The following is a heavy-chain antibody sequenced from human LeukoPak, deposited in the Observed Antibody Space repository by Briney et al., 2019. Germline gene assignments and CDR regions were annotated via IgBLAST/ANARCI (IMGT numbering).Heavy chain of an antibody. CDR3: ARHSRREENWFDP. J-gene: IGHJ5*02. CDR1: GYSFTSYW. CDR2: IYPGDSDT. Sequence: GESLKISCKGSGYSFTSYWIGWVRQMPGKGLGWRGVIYPGDSDTRYSPSFQGQVTISADKSISTAYLQWSSLKASDTAMYYCARHSRREENWFDPWGQGTLVTVSS. V-gene: IGHV5-51*01.